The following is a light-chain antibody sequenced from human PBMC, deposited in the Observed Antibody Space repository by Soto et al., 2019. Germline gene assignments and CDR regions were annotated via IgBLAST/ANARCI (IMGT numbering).Light chain of an antibody. CDR2: LGG. J-gene: IGKJ4*01. V-gene: IGKV2-28*01. Sequence: IVMTQSTLSLPVSPGEPVSISCRSSHSLLHSNGYNYLDWYLQKPGQSPQLLIYLGGNRASGVPDRFSGSGSGTEFTLTISSLQPEDFATYYCQQLNSYPLTFGGGTKVDIK. CDR1: HSLLHSNGYNY. CDR3: QQLNSYPLT.